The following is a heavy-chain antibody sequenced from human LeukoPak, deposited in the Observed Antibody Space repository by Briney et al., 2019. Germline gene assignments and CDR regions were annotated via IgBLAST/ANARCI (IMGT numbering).Heavy chain of an antibody. CDR1: GFTFSSYS. CDR3: ASVGGLWFGEL. V-gene: IGHV3-21*01. D-gene: IGHD3-10*01. CDR2: ISSRSSHI. Sequence: PGGSLRLSCAASGFTFSSYSMDWVRHAPGKGLEWVSSISSRSSHIYYADSVKGRFIISRDNAKNSLYLQMNSLSTDDTAVYYCASVGGLWFGELWGQGTLVTVSS. J-gene: IGHJ4*02.